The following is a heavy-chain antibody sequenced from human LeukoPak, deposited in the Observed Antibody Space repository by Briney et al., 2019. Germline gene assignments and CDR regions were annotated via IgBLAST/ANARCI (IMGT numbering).Heavy chain of an antibody. CDR1: GYSISSGTYY. CDR3: ARSPLRYFDWLLSDYYYYYYYMDV. J-gene: IGHJ6*03. V-gene: IGHV4-61*02. CDR2: ISTSGST. D-gene: IGHD3-9*01. Sequence: SETLSLTCTVSGYSISSGTYYWTWIRQPAGKGLEWIGRISTSGSTNYNPSLKSRVTISLDTSKNQFSLKLSSVTAADTAVYYCARSPLRYFDWLLSDYYYYYYYMDVWGKGTTVTISS.